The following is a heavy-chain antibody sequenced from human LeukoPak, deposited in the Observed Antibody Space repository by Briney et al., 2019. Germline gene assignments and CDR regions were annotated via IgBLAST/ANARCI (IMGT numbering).Heavy chain of an antibody. J-gene: IGHJ3*02. CDR1: LYTLTNYG. Sequence: SVTVSRKASLYTLTNYGISWVRQAPAQGLEWMGWISAYNGNTNYAQKLQGRVTMTTDTSTSTAYMELRSLRSDATAVYYCARRGSGSYLRAFDIWGQGTMVTVSS. D-gene: IGHD1-26*01. CDR3: ARRGSGSYLRAFDI. CDR2: ISAYNGNT. V-gene: IGHV1-18*01.